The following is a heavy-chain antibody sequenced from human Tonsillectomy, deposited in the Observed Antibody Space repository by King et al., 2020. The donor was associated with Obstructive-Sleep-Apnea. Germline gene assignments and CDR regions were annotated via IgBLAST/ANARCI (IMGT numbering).Heavy chain of an antibody. J-gene: IGHJ2*01. CDR1: GFTFSSYA. D-gene: IGHD3-16*01. CDR2: ISGSGGCT. CDR3: AKDLLHVWGSTTADWYFDL. V-gene: IGHV3-23*04. Sequence: VQLVESGGGLVQPGGSLRLSCAASGFTFSSYAMSWVRQAPGKGLEWVSSISGSGGCTYYADSVKGRFTISRDNSKNTLYLQMNSLRAEDTAVYYCAKDLLHVWGSTTADWYFDLWGRGTLVTVSS.